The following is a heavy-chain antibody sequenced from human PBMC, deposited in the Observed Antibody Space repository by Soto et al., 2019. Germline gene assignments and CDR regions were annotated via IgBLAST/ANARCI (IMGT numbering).Heavy chain of an antibody. J-gene: IGHJ6*02. CDR2: ISYDGSNK. Sequence: PGGSLRLSCAASGFTFSSYAMHWVRQAPGKGLEWVAVISYDGSNKYYADSVKGRFTISRDNSKNTLYLQMNSLRAEDTAVYYCARAYDFWSGYFFYYGMDVWGQGTTVTVSS. D-gene: IGHD3-3*01. V-gene: IGHV3-30-3*01. CDR1: GFTFSSYA. CDR3: ARAYDFWSGYFFYYGMDV.